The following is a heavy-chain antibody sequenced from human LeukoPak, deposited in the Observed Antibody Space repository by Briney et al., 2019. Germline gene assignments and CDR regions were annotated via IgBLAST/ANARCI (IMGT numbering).Heavy chain of an antibody. D-gene: IGHD3-22*01. CDR3: ARDAYYYDSSGYYYAVGY. V-gene: IGHV3-33*08. CDR2: IWYDGSNK. J-gene: IGHJ4*02. CDR1: GFTFSSYG. Sequence: GGSLRLSCAASGFTFSSYGMHWVRQAPGKGLEWVAVIWYDGSNKYYADSVKGRFTISRDNSKNTLYLQMNSLRAEDTAVYYCARDAYYYDSSGYYYAVGYWGQGTLVTVSS.